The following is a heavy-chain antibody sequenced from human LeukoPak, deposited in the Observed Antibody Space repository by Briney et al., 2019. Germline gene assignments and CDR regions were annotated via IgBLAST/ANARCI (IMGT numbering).Heavy chain of an antibody. CDR2: IYYSGST. V-gene: IGHV4-39*07. J-gene: IGHJ3*02. CDR1: GGSISSYY. CDR3: AGPGIAVADSAFDI. Sequence: SETLSLTCTVSGGSISSYYWSWIRQPPGKGLEWIGSIYYSGSTYYNPSLKSRVTISVDTSKNQFSLKLSSVTAADTAVYYCAGPGIAVADSAFDIWGQGTMVTVSS. D-gene: IGHD6-19*01.